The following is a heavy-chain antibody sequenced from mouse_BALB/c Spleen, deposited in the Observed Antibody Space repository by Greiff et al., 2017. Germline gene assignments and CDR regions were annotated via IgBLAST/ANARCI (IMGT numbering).Heavy chain of an antibody. CDR2: IWTGGGT. V-gene: IGHV2-9-2*01. J-gene: IGHJ3*01. D-gene: IGHD2-4*01. CDR1: GFSLTSYD. Sequence: QVQLKESGPGLVAPSQSLSITCTVSGFSLTSYDISWIRQPPGKGLEWLGVIWTGGGTNYNSAFMSRLSISKDNSKSQVFLKMNSLQTDDTAIYYCVRGDYDYDVWFAYWGQGTLVTVSA. CDR3: VRGDYDYDVWFAY.